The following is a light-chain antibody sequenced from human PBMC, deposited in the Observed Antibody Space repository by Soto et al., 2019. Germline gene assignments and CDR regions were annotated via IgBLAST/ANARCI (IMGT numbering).Light chain of an antibody. Sequence: EIVMTQSPATLSVSPGERATISCRASQSVSSNLAWYQQKPGQAPRLLIYGASTRATGIPARFSGSGSGTEFTLSISSLQSEDFAFYYCQQYNNWPSFVQGTKVDIK. CDR3: QQYNNWPS. J-gene: IGKJ1*01. V-gene: IGKV3-15*01. CDR2: GAS. CDR1: QSVSSN.